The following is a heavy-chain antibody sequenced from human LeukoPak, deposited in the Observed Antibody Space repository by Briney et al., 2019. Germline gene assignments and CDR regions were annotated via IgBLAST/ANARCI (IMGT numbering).Heavy chain of an antibody. V-gene: IGHV4-39*07. CDR3: ARVGLRKRQFDY. CDR1: GGSISSSSYY. Sequence: KPSETLSLTCTVSGGSISSSSYYWGWIRQPPGKGLEWIGSIYYSGSTYYNPSLKSRVTISVDTSKNQFSLKLSSATAADTAVYYCARVGLRKRQFDYWGQGTLVTVSS. D-gene: IGHD3-16*01. CDR2: IYYSGST. J-gene: IGHJ4*02.